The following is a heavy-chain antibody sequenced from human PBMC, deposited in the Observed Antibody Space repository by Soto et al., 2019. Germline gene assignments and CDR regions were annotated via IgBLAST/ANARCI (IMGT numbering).Heavy chain of an antibody. V-gene: IGHV3-21*01. CDR3: ARDGSSGMNYFDY. CDR2: ISSSSSYI. CDR1: GFTFSSYS. D-gene: IGHD6-19*01. J-gene: IGHJ4*02. Sequence: VQLVESGGGLVKPGGSLRLSCAASGFTFSSYSMNWVRQAPGKGLEWVSSISSSSSYIYYADSVKGRFTISRDNAKNSLYLQMNSLRAEDTAVYYCARDGSSGMNYFDYWGQGTLVTVSS.